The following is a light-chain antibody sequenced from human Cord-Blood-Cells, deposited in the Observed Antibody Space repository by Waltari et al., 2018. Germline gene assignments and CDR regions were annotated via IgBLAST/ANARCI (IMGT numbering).Light chain of an antibody. CDR2: ASS. J-gene: IGKJ2*01. CDR3: QQSYSTPYT. Sequence: DIQMTQSPSSLSASVGDRVTITCRASQSISSYLNWYLQKPGKAPKLVIYASSSLQIGVPSRFSGSGSVTDFTLTIISLQPEDFATYYCQQSYSTPYTFDQVTKLEIK. V-gene: IGKV1-39*01. CDR1: QSISSY.